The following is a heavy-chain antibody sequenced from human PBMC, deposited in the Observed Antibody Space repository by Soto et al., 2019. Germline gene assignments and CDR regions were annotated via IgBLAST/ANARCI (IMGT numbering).Heavy chain of an antibody. CDR1: GFTFSSYW. Sequence: EVQLVESGGGLVQPGGSLRLSCAASGFTFSSYWMSWVRQAPGKGLEWVANIKQDGSEKYYVDSVKGRFTISRDNAKNSLYLQMNSLRAEDTAVYYCARVPQVRAPLHYYDSSGLPKIYYYYYGMDVWGQGTTVTVSS. D-gene: IGHD3-22*01. J-gene: IGHJ6*02. V-gene: IGHV3-7*05. CDR3: ARVPQVRAPLHYYDSSGLPKIYYYYYGMDV. CDR2: IKQDGSEK.